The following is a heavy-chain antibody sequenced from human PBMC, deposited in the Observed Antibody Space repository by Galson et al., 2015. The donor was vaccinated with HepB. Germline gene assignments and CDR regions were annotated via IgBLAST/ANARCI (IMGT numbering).Heavy chain of an antibody. J-gene: IGHJ3*02. CDR1: GGSFDTYA. Sequence: SVKVSCKASGGSFDTYAISWVRQAPGQGLEWMGGIIPIFDTPNYAQKFQGRVTLTADASTRTAFMELSGLRSDDAAVYFCARDRTNYPNSGDYGDDAFAIWGQGTMVTVSS. CDR2: IIPIFDTP. CDR3: ARDRTNYPNSGDYGDDAFAI. V-gene: IGHV1-69*13. D-gene: IGHD3-3*01.